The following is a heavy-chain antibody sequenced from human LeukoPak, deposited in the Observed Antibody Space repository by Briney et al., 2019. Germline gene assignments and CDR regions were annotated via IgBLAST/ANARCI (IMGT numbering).Heavy chain of an antibody. CDR2: ISAYNGNT. J-gene: IGHJ6*03. V-gene: IGHV1-18*01. Sequence: ASVKVSCKASGYTFTSYGISWVRQAPGQGLQWMGWISAYNGNTNYAQKLQGRVTITTDTSTSTAYMELRSLRSDDTAVYYCARGQDTPYYYYMDVWGKGTTITVSS. CDR1: GYTFTSYG. CDR3: ARGQDTPYYYYMDV. D-gene: IGHD2-15*01.